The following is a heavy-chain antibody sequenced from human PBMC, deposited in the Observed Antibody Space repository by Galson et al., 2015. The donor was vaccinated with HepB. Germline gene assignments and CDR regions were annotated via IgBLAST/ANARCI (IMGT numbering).Heavy chain of an antibody. CDR1: GGTFSSYA. D-gene: IGHD2-2*01. J-gene: IGHJ6*03. CDR2: IIPILGIA. CDR3: ARGVVPAAHTGNYYYMDV. V-gene: IGHV1-69*04. Sequence: SVKVSCKASGGTFSSYAISWVRQAPGQGLEWMGRIIPILGIANYAQKFQGRVTITADKSTSTAYMELSSLRSEDTAVYYCARGVVPAAHTGNYYYMDVWGKGTTVTVSS.